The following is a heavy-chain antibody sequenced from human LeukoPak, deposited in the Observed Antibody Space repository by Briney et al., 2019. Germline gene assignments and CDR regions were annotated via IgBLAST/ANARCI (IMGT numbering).Heavy chain of an antibody. CDR2: INPNSGGT. CDR1: GYTFTGYY. D-gene: IGHD2-21*01. Sequence: ASVKVSCKASGYTFTGYYMHWVRQAPGQGLEWMGWINPNSGGTNYALKFQGRVTMTRDTSISTAYMELSRLRSDDTAVYYCARVWGYPGRSYYYYGMDVWGQGTTVTVSS. V-gene: IGHV1-2*02. J-gene: IGHJ6*02. CDR3: ARVWGYPGRSYYYYGMDV.